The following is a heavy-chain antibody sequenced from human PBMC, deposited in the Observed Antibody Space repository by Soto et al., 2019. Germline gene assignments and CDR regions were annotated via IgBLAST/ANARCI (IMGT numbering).Heavy chain of an antibody. J-gene: IGHJ5*02. CDR1: GFTFSSYS. CDR2: ISSSSSTI. D-gene: IGHD2-15*01. CDR3: ARDPIRVVVAATNFPWFDP. Sequence: GGSLRLSCAASGFTFSSYSMNWVRQAPGKGLEWVSYISSSSSTIYYADSVKGRFTISRDNAKNSLYLQMNSLRAEDTAVYYCARDPIRVVVAATNFPWFDPWGQGTLVTVSS. V-gene: IGHV3-48*01.